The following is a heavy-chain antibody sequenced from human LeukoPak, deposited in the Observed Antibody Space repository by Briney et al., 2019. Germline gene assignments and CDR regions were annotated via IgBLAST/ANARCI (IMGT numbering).Heavy chain of an antibody. CDR2: IFYAGTT. Sequence: SETLSLTCTVSGGSISPSYWSWIRQPPGKGLEWIGYIFYAGTTNYNPSLKSRVTISVDTSKNQFSLKLSSVTAADTAVYYCARHVWLQPFDYWGQGTLVTVSS. CDR3: ARHVWLQPFDY. V-gene: IGHV4-59*08. D-gene: IGHD3-9*01. CDR1: GGSISPSY. J-gene: IGHJ4*02.